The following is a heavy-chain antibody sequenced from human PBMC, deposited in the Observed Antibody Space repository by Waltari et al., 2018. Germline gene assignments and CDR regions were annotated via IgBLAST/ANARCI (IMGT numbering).Heavy chain of an antibody. V-gene: IGHV1-24*01. CDR1: GNTLTELS. J-gene: IGHJ6*03. Sequence: QVQLVQSGAEVKKPGASVKVSCKVAGNTLTELSLHCVRQGPGTGVEWVGRVHGKGLEWMGGFDPEDGETIYAEKFQGRLTMTEDTSTETAYMELSSLRSEDTAVYYCTTGDLGAYDYFPDYYYYYMDVWGKGTTVTVSS. CDR3: TTGDLGAYDYFPDYYYYYMDV. D-gene: IGHD3-3*01. CDR2: FDPEDGET.